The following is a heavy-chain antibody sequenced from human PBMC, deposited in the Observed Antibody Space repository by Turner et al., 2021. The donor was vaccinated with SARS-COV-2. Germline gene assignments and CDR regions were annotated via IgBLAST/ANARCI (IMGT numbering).Heavy chain of an antibody. CDR3: ARDLGYSGYGASPYFDY. V-gene: IGHV1-69*01. CDR2: IIPIFATA. D-gene: IGHD5-12*01. Sequence: QVQLVQSAAEVKNPGSSVKVSCKASGGTFSSYPSSWVRQAPGQGLEWMGGIIPIFATANYAQKFQGRVTITVDESTSTAYMELSSLRSEDTAVYYCARDLGYSGYGASPYFDYWGQGTLVTVSS. CDR1: GGTFSSYP. J-gene: IGHJ4*02.